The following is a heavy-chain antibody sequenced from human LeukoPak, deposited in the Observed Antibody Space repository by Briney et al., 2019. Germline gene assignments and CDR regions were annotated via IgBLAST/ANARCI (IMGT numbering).Heavy chain of an antibody. Sequence: ASVKVSCKASGGTFTGYYMHWVRQAPGQGLEWMGWINPNSGGTNYAQKFQGRVTMTRDTSISTAYMELSRLRSDDTAVYYCARSITMVRGVIGYWGQGTLVTVSS. V-gene: IGHV1-2*02. D-gene: IGHD3-10*01. CDR2: INPNSGGT. CDR3: ARSITMVRGVIGY. CDR1: GGTFTGYY. J-gene: IGHJ4*02.